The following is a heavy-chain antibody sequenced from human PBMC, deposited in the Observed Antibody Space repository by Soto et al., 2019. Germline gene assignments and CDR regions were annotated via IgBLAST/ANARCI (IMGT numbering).Heavy chain of an antibody. Sequence: QLQLQESGPGLVKPSETLSLTCTVSGGSISSSSYYWGWIRQPPGKGLEWIGSIYYSGRTYYNQSHKRRLTISVDTSKNQFSLKLSSVTAADTAVYYCARPGKSCYGYSDYYYYYMDVWGKGTTVTVSS. CDR1: GGSISSSSYY. CDR2: IYYSGRT. J-gene: IGHJ6*03. CDR3: ARPGKSCYGYSDYYYYYMDV. D-gene: IGHD5-18*01. V-gene: IGHV4-39*01.